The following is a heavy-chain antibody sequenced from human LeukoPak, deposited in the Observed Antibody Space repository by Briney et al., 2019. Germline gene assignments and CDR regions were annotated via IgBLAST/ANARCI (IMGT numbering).Heavy chain of an antibody. J-gene: IGHJ4*02. CDR3: ALFAVASYFDY. V-gene: IGHV3-48*03. Sequence: GGSLSLSCAVSGFPFSVYEMNWVRQAPGKGLEWVSNIGSGGAIRHYSDSVKGRFSISRDNAENSLFLQMNSLRLEDTGIYYCALFAVASYFDYWGQGALVTVSS. D-gene: IGHD6-19*01. CDR1: GFPFSVYE. CDR2: IGSGGAIR.